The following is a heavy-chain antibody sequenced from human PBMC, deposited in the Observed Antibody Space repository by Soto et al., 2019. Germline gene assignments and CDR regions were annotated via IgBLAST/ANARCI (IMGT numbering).Heavy chain of an antibody. V-gene: IGHV4-59*07. CDR3: ARGQLLHYQYGVDV. CDR2: IYYGGST. CDR1: GVPITTFY. D-gene: IGHD3-10*01. Sequence: QVQLQESGPALVRPSDSLSLMCSVSGVPITTFYWSWIRQAPGKGLEYIGYIYYGGSTHYNPALKRRVTISVDTAKNEFSLKLRSVTAADPAAYYCARGQLLHYQYGVDVWGQGTTVIV. J-gene: IGHJ6*02.